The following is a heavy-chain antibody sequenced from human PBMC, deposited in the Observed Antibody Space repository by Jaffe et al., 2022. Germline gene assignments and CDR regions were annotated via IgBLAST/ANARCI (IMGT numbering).Heavy chain of an antibody. V-gene: IGHV4-38-2*01. CDR1: GYSISSGYY. CDR2: IYHSGST. CDR3: ARLPRRDGYNLGGFDY. D-gene: IGHD5-12*01. J-gene: IGHJ4*02. Sequence: QVQLQESGPGLVKPSETLSLTCAVSGYSISSGYYWGWIRQPPGKGLEWIGSIYHSGSTYYNPSLKSRVTISVDTSKNQFSLKLSSVTAADTAVYYCARLPRRDGYNLGGFDYWGQGTLVTVSS.